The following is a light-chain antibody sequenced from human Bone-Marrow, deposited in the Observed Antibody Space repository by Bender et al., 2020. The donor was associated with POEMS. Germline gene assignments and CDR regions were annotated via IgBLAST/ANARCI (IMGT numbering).Light chain of an antibody. J-gene: IGLJ3*02. Sequence: QSVLTQPPSASGTPGQRVTISCSGSSSNVGSNYVYWYQQFPGTAPKLLIYRDNQRPSGVPDRFSGSKSGTSASLAISGLQSEDEADYYCAAWEDSLNGWVFGGGTKLTVL. CDR1: SSNVGSNY. CDR3: AAWEDSLNGWV. V-gene: IGLV1-47*01. CDR2: RDN.